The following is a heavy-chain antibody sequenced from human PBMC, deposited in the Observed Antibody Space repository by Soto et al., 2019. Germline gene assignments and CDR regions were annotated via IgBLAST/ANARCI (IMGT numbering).Heavy chain of an antibody. D-gene: IGHD5-18*01. J-gene: IGHJ6*02. CDR3: ARGPDTSIVYYYYYGMDV. CDR2: IIPIFGTA. CDR1: GGTFSSYA. V-gene: IGHV1-69*13. Sequence: SVKVSCKASGGTFSSYAISWVRQAPGQGLEWMGGIIPIFGTANYAQKFQGRVTITADESTSTAYMELSSLRSEDTAVYYCARGPDTSIVYYYYYGMDVWGQGTTGTVSS.